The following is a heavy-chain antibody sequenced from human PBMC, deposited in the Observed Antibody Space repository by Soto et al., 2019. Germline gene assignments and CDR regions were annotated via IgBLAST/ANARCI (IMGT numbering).Heavy chain of an antibody. V-gene: IGHV4-59*01. CDR2: IYYSGTT. J-gene: IGHJ5*02. D-gene: IGHD3-3*01. Sequence: QVQLQESGPRLVKASETLSLTCTVSGGSISSYHWSWIRQSPGKGLEWIGNIYYSGTTKYNPSLKSRVTISIDTSKNQFSLELSSVTAADTAVYYCARDTSGGYSWFDPWGQGARVTVSS. CDR1: GGSISSYH. CDR3: ARDTSGGYSWFDP.